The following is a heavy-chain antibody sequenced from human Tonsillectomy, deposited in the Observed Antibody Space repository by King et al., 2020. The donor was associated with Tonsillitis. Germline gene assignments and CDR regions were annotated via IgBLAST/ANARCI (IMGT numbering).Heavy chain of an antibody. CDR2: LDWDDDK. CDR3: ARLHNDFWSGYADF. Sequence: TLRESGPALVKPTQTLTLTCTFSGFSLSTSGMCVSWIRQPPGKALEWLALLDWDDDKSYSTSLKTRLTISKDTSKNQVVLTMTNMDPEDTATYYGARLHNDFWSGYADFWGRGTLVTVSS. J-gene: IGHJ4*02. D-gene: IGHD3-3*01. CDR1: GFSLSTSGMC. V-gene: IGHV2-70*01.